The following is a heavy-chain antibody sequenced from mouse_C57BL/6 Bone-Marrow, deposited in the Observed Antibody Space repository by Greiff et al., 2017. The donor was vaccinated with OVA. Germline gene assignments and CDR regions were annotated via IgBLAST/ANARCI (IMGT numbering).Heavy chain of an antibody. CDR2: ISSGGDYI. V-gene: IGHV5-9-1*02. CDR3: TRERGSWFAY. Sequence: EVMLVESGEGLVKPGGSLKLSCAASGFTFSSYAMSWVRQTPEKRLEWVAYISSGGDYIYYADTVKGRFTISRDNARNTLYLQMSSLKSEDTAMYYCTRERGSWFAYWGQGTLVTVSA. CDR1: GFTFSSYA. J-gene: IGHJ3*01.